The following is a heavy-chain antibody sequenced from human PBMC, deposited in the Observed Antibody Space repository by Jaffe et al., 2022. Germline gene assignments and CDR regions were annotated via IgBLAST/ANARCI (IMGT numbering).Heavy chain of an antibody. Sequence: EVQLVESGGGLVQPGGSLRLSCAASGFTFTDHYMDWVRQAPGKGLEWVGRIRRKVNSYSTEYAASVKGRFTISRDDSEKSLFLQMNSLKTEDTAVYYCARSYGDFTFWDHWGQGTLVTVSS. CDR3: ARSYGDFTFWDH. CDR1: GFTFTDHY. J-gene: IGHJ4*02. D-gene: IGHD4-17*01. CDR2: IRRKVNSYST. V-gene: IGHV3-72*01.